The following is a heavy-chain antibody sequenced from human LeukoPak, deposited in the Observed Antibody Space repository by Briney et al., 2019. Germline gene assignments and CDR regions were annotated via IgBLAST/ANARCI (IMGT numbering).Heavy chain of an antibody. D-gene: IGHD5-12*01. J-gene: IGHJ3*02. V-gene: IGHV3-73*01. CDR1: GFTFSGSA. CDR3: TRVIGGYDWNDAFDI. CDR2: IRSKGNNYAT. Sequence: PGGSLRLSCAASGFTFSGSAMHWVRQASGKGLEWVGRIRSKGNNYATEYAASVKGRLTISRDDSKNTAYLQMNGLKTEDTAVYYCTRVIGGYDWNDAFDIWGQGTVVTVSS.